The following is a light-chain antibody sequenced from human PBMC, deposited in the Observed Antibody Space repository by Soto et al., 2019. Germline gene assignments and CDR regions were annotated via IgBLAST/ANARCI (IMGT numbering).Light chain of an antibody. CDR3: MQNTHWPRT. CDR1: QGLIYSDGNTY. CDR2: NVS. V-gene: IGKV2-30*01. J-gene: IGKJ1*01. Sequence: DVVLTQSPLSLPVTLGQPASISCRSSQGLIYSDGNTYFNWFQQRPGQPPRGLIYNVSNRDSGVTDRFSGSGSGTDCTLKSSRVEAEDVGIYYCMQNTHWPRTFGQGTKVEIK.